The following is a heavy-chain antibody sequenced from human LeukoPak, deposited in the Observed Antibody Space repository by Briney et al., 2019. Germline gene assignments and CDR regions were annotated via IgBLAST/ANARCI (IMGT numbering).Heavy chain of an antibody. CDR1: GFTFSSYS. D-gene: IGHD6-13*01. CDR3: AKEVAAAVNY. Sequence: GGSLRLSCAASGFTFSSYSMNWVRQAPGKGLEWVSSISRDSNYIYYADSVKGRFTISRDNAKNSLYLQMSSLRAEDTAVYYCAKEVAAAVNYWGRGTQVTVSS. V-gene: IGHV3-21*01. CDR2: ISRDSNYI. J-gene: IGHJ4*02.